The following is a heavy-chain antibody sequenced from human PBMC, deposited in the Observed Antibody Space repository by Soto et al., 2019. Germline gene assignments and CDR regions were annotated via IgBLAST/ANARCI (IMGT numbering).Heavy chain of an antibody. CDR2: ISSSGSTI. Sequence: EVQLVESGGGLVQPGGSLRLSCAASGFTFSSYEMNWVRQAPGKGLEWVSYISSSGSTIYYADSVKGRFTISRDNAKNSLYLQMNSLRAEDTAVYYCASRAGYNFDYFEYWGQGTLVTVSS. V-gene: IGHV3-48*03. CDR3: ASRAGYNFDYFEY. CDR1: GFTFSSYE. D-gene: IGHD5-12*01. J-gene: IGHJ4*02.